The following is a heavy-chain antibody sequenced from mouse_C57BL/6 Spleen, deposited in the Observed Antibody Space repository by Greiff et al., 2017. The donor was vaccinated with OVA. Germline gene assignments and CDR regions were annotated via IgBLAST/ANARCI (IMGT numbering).Heavy chain of an antibody. Sequence: EVQLQESGTVLARPGASVKMSCKTSGYTFTSYWMHWVKQRPGQGLEWIGAIYPGNSDTSYNQKFKGKAKLTAVTSASTAYMELSSLTNEDSAVYYCTRTLITTVVADPFAYWGQVTLVTVSA. CDR2: IYPGNSDT. J-gene: IGHJ3*01. CDR1: GYTFTSYW. D-gene: IGHD1-1*01. V-gene: IGHV1-5*01. CDR3: TRTLITTVVADPFAY.